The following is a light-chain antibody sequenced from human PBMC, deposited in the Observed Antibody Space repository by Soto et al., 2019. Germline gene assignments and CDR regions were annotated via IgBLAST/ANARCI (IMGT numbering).Light chain of an antibody. Sequence: QSVLTQPPSVSGAPGQRVTISCTGSSSNIGAGYDVHWYQQLPGTAPKLLIYRNNNRPSGVPDRFSGSKSGTSASLAITGLQAEDEADYYCPAWDSSLSGSVFGGGTKLTVL. J-gene: IGLJ3*02. CDR2: RNN. CDR3: PAWDSSLSGSV. V-gene: IGLV1-40*01. CDR1: SSNIGAGYD.